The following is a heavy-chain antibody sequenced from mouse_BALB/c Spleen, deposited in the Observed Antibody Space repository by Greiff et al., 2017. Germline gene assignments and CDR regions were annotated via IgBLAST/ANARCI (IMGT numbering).Heavy chain of an antibody. CDR3: ARDRVWSSYAMDS. J-gene: IGHJ4*01. Sequence: EVNVVESGGGLVKPGGSLKLSCAASGFTFSDYYMYWVRQTPEKRLEWVATISDGGSYTYYPDSVKGRFTISRDNAKNNLYLQMSSLKSEDTAMYYCARDRVWSSYAMDSWGQGTSVTVSS. V-gene: IGHV5-4*02. CDR2: ISDGGSYT. D-gene: IGHD2-10*02. CDR1: GFTFSDYY.